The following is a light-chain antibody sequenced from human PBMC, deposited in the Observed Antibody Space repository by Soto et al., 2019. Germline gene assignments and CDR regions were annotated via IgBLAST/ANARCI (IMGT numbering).Light chain of an antibody. J-gene: IGLJ2*01. CDR1: NSNIGSNY. Sequence: QSVLTQPPSVSAAAGEKVTVSCSGSNSNIGSNYVSWYQQLPGTAPKLLIYDNNKRPSGIPDRFSGSKSGTSATLGITGLQSGDEADYYCGSWDSSLSVVIFGGGTKLTVL. CDR3: GSWDSSLSVVI. CDR2: DNN. V-gene: IGLV1-51*01.